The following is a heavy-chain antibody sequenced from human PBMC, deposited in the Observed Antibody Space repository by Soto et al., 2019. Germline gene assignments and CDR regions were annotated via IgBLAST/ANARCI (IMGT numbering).Heavy chain of an antibody. CDR3: AREVRVDFWSGYFYYYYGMEV. D-gene: IGHD3-3*01. Sequence: ASVKVSCKASGYTFTSYYMHWVRQAPGQGLEWMGIINPSGGSTSYAQKFQGRVTMTRDTSTSTVYMELSSLRSEDTAVYYCAREVRVDFWSGYFYYYYGMEVWGQGTTVTVSS. CDR1: GYTFTSYY. J-gene: IGHJ6*02. V-gene: IGHV1-46*01. CDR2: INPSGGST.